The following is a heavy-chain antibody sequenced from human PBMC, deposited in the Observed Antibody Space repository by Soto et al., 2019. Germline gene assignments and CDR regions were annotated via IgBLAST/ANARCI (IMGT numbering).Heavy chain of an antibody. Sequence: EVQLVESGGGLVKAGESLRVSCAASGFTFSNAWMSWVRQAPGKGLEWVGRIKSKTNGGTTDYAAPVKGRFSISRDDSNNTLYLQMTSLKIEDTAVYYCTTDDPINRDWGQGTLVTVSS. CDR3: TTDDPINRD. CDR1: GFTFSNAW. V-gene: IGHV3-15*01. J-gene: IGHJ4*02. CDR2: IKSKTNGGTT.